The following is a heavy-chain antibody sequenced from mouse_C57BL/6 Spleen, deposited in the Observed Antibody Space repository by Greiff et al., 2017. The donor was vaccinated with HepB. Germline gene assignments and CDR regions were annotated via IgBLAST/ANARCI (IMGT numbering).Heavy chain of an antibody. CDR1: GFTFSDFY. CDR2: SRNKANDYTT. D-gene: IGHD2-4*01. V-gene: IGHV7-1*01. J-gene: IGHJ1*03. Sequence: EVQLVESGGGLVQSGRSLRLSCATSGFTFSDFYMEWVRQAPGKGLEWIAASRNKANDYTTEYSASVKGRFIVSRDTSQSILYLQMNALRAEDTAIYYCARDASYDYDGWYFDVWGTGTTVTVSS. CDR3: ARDASYDYDGWYFDV.